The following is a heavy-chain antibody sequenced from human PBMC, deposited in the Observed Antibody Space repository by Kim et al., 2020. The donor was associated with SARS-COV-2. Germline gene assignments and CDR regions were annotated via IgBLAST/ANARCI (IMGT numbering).Heavy chain of an antibody. CDR1: GFTFSSYS. CDR3: ARERITMRVEGLGMDV. D-gene: IGHD3-22*01. V-gene: IGHV3-48*02. CDR2: ISSSSSTI. J-gene: IGHJ6*02. Sequence: GGSLRLSCAASGFTFSSYSMNWVRQAPGKGLEWVSYISSSSSTIYYADSVKGRFTISRDNAKNSLYLQMNSLRDEDTAVYYCARERITMRVEGLGMDVWGQGTTVTVSS.